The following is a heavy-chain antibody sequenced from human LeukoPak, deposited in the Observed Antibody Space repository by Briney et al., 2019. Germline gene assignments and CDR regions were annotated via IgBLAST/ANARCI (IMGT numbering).Heavy chain of an antibody. D-gene: IGHD6-19*01. CDR3: ARGGREANFIAVAEDFDY. Sequence: SVKVSCKASGGTFSSYAISSLRQAPGQGLEWMGRIIPIFGTANYAQRFQGRVTITTDESTSTAYMELSSLRSEDTAVYYCARGGREANFIAVAEDFDYWGQGTLVTVSS. J-gene: IGHJ4*02. V-gene: IGHV1-69*05. CDR2: IIPIFGTA. CDR1: GGTFSSYA.